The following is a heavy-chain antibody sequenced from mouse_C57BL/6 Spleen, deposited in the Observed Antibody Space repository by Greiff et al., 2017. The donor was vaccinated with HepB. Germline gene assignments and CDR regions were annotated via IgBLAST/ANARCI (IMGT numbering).Heavy chain of an antibody. CDR1: GYTFTSYG. D-gene: IGHD1-1*01. CDR2: IYPRSGNT. CDR3: ARRGTTVVEGWFAY. V-gene: IGHV1-81*01. Sequence: VQLQQSGAELARPGASVKLSCKASGYTFTSYGISWVKQRTGQGLEWIGEIYPRSGNTYYNEKFKGKATLTADKSSSTAYMELRSLTSEDSAVYFCARRGTTVVEGWFAYWGQGTLVTVSA. J-gene: IGHJ3*01.